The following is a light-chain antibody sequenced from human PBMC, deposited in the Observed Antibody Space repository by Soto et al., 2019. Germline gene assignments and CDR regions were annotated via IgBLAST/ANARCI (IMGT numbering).Light chain of an antibody. CDR1: QSVSSN. V-gene: IGKV3-15*01. CDR3: QQYNNWPPYT. J-gene: IGKJ2*01. Sequence: EIVMTQSPATLSVSPGERATLSCRASQSVSSNLAWYQQKPGQAPRLLIYGASTRATGIPARFSGSGSGTEFTITISILQSEDFAVYYCQQYNNWPPYTFGQGTQLEIK. CDR2: GAS.